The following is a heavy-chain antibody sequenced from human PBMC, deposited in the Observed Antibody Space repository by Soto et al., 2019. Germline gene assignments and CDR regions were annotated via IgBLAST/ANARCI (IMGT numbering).Heavy chain of an antibody. V-gene: IGHV2-5*02. J-gene: IGHJ4*02. Sequence: QITLKESGPTLVKPTQTLTLTCTFSGFSLSTSGVGVGWIRQSPGKALEWLALIFWDDDKRYSPSLKSRLTISKDISNNQVVLTVTNMDPVDTATYYCAHRGPDPPAFVSWGQGTLVTVSS. CDR2: IFWDDDK. CDR1: GFSLSTSGVG. D-gene: IGHD2-2*01. CDR3: AHRGPDPPAFVS.